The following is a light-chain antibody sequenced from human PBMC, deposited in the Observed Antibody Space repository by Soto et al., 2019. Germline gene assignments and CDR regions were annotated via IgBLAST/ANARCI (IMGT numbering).Light chain of an antibody. J-gene: IGLJ2*01. Sequence: QSALTQPASVSGSPGQSITFSCPETSGNVGEHNHVCWYQQYPGKAPKLMIYDVSNRPSGVSSRFSGSRSGNAASLTISGLQAEDEAHYYCSSYTITDTVVFGAGTKLTVL. CDR3: SSYTITDTVV. CDR2: DVS. CDR1: SGNVGEHNH. V-gene: IGLV2-14*01.